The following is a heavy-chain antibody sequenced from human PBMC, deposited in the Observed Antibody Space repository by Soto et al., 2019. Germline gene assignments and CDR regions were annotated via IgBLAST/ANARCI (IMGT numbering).Heavy chain of an antibody. CDR1: GWSFGGSY. CDR3: ARVSGGWYVGY. D-gene: IGHD6-19*01. Sequence: SVTLSLTCAVYGWSFGGSYWSWIRQPPGKGLEWIGEINHSGSTNYNPSLKSRVTISVDTSKNQFSLKLSSVTAADTAVYYCARVSGGWYVGYWGQGTLVTVS. J-gene: IGHJ4*02. CDR2: INHSGST. V-gene: IGHV4-34*01.